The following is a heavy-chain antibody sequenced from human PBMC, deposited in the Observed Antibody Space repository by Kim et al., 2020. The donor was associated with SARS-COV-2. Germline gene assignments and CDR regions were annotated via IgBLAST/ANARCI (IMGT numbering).Heavy chain of an antibody. V-gene: IGHV1-18*01. Sequence: QKLQGRVTMTTDTSTSTAYMELRSLRSDDTAVYYCARDRRYFDWLFTFDYWGQGTLVTVSS. CDR3: ARDRRYFDWLFTFDY. D-gene: IGHD3-9*01. J-gene: IGHJ4*02.